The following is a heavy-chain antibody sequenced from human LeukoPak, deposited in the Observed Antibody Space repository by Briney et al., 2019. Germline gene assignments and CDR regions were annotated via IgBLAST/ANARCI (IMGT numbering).Heavy chain of an antibody. CDR2: INNSGST. Sequence: KPSETLSLTCAVYGGSFSGYYWSWIRPPPGQGLEWIGEINNSGSTNYNPSLKSRVTISVDTSKNQFSLKLSSVAAADTAVYYCAAYCSGGSCYSGWGQGTLVTVSS. J-gene: IGHJ4*02. V-gene: IGHV4-34*01. CDR3: AAYCSGGSCYSG. D-gene: IGHD2-15*01. CDR1: GGSFSGYY.